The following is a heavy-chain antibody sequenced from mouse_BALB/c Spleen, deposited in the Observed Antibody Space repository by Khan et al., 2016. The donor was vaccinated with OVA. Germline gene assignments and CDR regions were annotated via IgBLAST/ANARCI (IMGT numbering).Heavy chain of an antibody. J-gene: IGHJ2*01. Sequence: QVQLQQSGAELAKPGASVKMSCKASGYTFINYWILWVKQRPGQGLEWIGYINPSTGYTEYNQNFKDKATLTADKSSSTAYMQLSSLTSEDSAVYYCARTHERWGQGTTLTVSS. CDR3: ARTHER. CDR1: GYTFINYW. V-gene: IGHV1-7*01. CDR2: INPSTGYT.